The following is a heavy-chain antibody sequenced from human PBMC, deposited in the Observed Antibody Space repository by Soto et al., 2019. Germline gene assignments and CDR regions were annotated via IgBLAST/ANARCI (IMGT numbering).Heavy chain of an antibody. V-gene: IGHV3-30*18. CDR2: ISYDGSNK. J-gene: IGHJ4*02. D-gene: IGHD1-26*01. CDR3: ANGTYSGPLDC. CDR1: GFTFSSYG. Sequence: QVQLVESGGGVVQPGRSLRLSCAASGFTFSSYGMHWVRQAPGKGLEWVAVISYDGSNKYYADSVKGRFTISRDNSKNTLSLQMNMLRAGDTAASYSANGTYSGPLDCWGQGTLVTVSS.